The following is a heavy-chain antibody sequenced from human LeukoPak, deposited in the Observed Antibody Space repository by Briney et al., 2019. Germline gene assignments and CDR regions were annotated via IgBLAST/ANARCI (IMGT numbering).Heavy chain of an antibody. D-gene: IGHD1-20*01. CDR3: ARELRITGTYNWFDP. CDR2: IYTSGST. J-gene: IGHJ5*02. V-gene: IGHV4-4*07. CDR1: GGSISSYY. Sequence: SETLSLTCTVSGGSISSYYWSWIRQPAGKGLEWIGRIYTSGSTNYNPSLKSRVTISVDTSKNQFSLKLSSVTAADTAVYYCARELRITGTYNWFDPWGQGTLVTVSS.